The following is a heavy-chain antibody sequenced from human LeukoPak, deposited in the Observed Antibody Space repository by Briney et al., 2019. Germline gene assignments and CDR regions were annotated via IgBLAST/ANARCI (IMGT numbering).Heavy chain of an antibody. D-gene: IGHD1-1*01. CDR3: ARDLNWNDRSYNWFDP. CDR1: GYTLTGYY. V-gene: IGHV1-2*02. J-gene: IGHJ5*02. Sequence: GPSVKVSCKASGYTLTGYYMPWVPQAPGQGLEWMGWINPNSSGTNHAKKLQGRVTMTRDTSVRTAYMDLSRLRSDDTAVYYCARDLNWNDRSYNWFDPWGQGTLVTVSS. CDR2: INPNSSGT.